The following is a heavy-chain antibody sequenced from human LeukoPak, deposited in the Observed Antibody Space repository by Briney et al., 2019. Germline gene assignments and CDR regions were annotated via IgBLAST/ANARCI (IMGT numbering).Heavy chain of an antibody. V-gene: IGHV1-69*13. D-gene: IGHD6-6*01. J-gene: IGHJ6*03. CDR3: ARGSIAARGYYYYYMDV. CDR1: GGTFSSYA. Sequence: SVKVSCKASGGTFSSYAISWVRQAPGQGLEWMGGIIPIFGTANYAQKFQGRVTITADESTSTAYMELSSLRSEDTAVYYCARGSIAARGYYYYYMDVWGKGTTVTVSS. CDR2: IIPIFGTA.